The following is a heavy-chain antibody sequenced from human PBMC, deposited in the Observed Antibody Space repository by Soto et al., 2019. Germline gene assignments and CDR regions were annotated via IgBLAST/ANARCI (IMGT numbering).Heavy chain of an antibody. J-gene: IGHJ5*02. CDR1: GASISSGGYY. CDR2: IYYSGST. V-gene: IGHV4-31*03. Sequence: SSETLSLTCTVSGASISSGGYYWSWIRQHPGKGLEWIGYIYYSGSTYYNPSLKSRVTMSLDTSDNQFSLKLSSVTAADTAVYFCAGLTLSNYGARWFDPWGQGTLVTVSS. D-gene: IGHD4-4*01. CDR3: AGLTLSNYGARWFDP.